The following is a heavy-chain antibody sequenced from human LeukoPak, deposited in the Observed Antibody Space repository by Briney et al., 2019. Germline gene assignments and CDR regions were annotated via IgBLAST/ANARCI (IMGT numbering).Heavy chain of an antibody. CDR2: ISSNGGST. D-gene: IGHD5-12*01. CDR1: GFTFSSYD. CDR3: VKGLRGYSGYDRGAFDI. J-gene: IGHJ3*02. V-gene: IGHV3-64D*09. Sequence: GGSLRLSCAASGFTFSSYDMHWVRQAPGKGLEYVSAISSNGGSTYYADSVKGRFTISRDNSKNTLYLQMSSLRAEDTAVYYCVKGLRGYSGYDRGAFDIWGQGTMVTVSS.